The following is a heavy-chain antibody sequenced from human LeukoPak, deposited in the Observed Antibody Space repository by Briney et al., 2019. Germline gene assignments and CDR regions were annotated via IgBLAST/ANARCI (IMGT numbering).Heavy chain of an antibody. CDR1: GLTVSSNY. J-gene: IGHJ4*02. V-gene: IGHV3-53*01. Sequence: GGSLRLSCAASGLTVSSNYMTWVRQAPGKGLESVSVIYNDGSTYYADSVKGRFTISRDNSKNTVYLEMNNLRAEDTAVYYCARGQYGALGGWGQGTLVTVSS. CDR3: ARGQYGALGG. CDR2: IYNDGST. D-gene: IGHD4/OR15-4a*01.